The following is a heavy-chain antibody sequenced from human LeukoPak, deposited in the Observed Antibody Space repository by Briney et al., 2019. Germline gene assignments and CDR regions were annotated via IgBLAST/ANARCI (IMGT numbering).Heavy chain of an antibody. Sequence: SVTLSCNPAGYTFTVLYMGWVRHPPGRGLEWVGWINPNSGGTKYQGTVTMTRDPSISTAYMELSRLRSDDTALYYCARDLGGLSGDYWGQGTLVTVHS. V-gene: IGHV1-2*02. CDR1: GYTFTVLY. J-gene: IGHJ4*02. D-gene: IGHD1-26*01. CDR3: ARDLGGLSGDY. CDR2: INPNSGGT.